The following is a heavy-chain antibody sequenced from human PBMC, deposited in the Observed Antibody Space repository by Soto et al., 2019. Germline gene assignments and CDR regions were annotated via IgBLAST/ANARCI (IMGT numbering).Heavy chain of an antibody. CDR3: SRRAPEGLDP. V-gene: IGHV4-39*01. CDR2: LCYSGN. Sequence: LSLTCTVSGASISRSPYCWAWIRQPPGKGLEWVGSLCYSGNYYRPSLKSRVTISVDTSTNQLSLNLTSVTAADTAIYYCSRRAPEGLDPCGQGTLVTVYS. CDR1: GASISRSPYC. D-gene: IGHD3-10*01. J-gene: IGHJ5*02.